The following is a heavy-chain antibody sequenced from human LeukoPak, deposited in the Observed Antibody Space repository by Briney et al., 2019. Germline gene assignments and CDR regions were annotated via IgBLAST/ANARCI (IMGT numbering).Heavy chain of an antibody. D-gene: IGHD6-19*01. CDR2: INPSSGKT. J-gene: IGHJ3*02. CDR1: GYTFTSYY. CDR3: ARDLRTITVAGLGVFDI. V-gene: IGHV1-46*01. Sequence: GASVKVSCKASGYTFTSYYMHWVRQAPGQGLEWMGIINPSSGKTNYAQKFQGRVTMNRDMSTSTLYMELTSLRSDDTAFYYCARDLRTITVAGLGVFDIWGQGTIVSVSS.